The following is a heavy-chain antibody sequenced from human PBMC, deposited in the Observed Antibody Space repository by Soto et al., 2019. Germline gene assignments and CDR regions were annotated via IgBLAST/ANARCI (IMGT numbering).Heavy chain of an antibody. V-gene: IGHV3-30*18. CDR2: ISYDGSNK. CDR3: AKDSRDGYFDY. Sequence: QVQLVESGGGVVQRGRSLRLSCAASGFTFSSYGMHWVRQAPGKGLEWVAVISYDGSNKYYADSVKGRFTISRDNSKNTLYLQMNSLRAEDTAVYYCAKDSRDGYFDYWGQGTLVTVSS. CDR1: GFTFSSYG. J-gene: IGHJ4*02. D-gene: IGHD2-2*01.